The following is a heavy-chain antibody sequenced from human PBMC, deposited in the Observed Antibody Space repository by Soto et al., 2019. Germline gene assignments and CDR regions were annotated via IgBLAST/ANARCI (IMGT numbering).Heavy chain of an antibody. D-gene: IGHD2-15*01. CDR2: IGPAASNT. CDR1: GYSFTTYW. J-gene: IGHJ4*02. CDR3: ARHACSGGSCYSVDY. Sequence: EVQLVQSGAEVKKPGESLRISCEGSGYSFTTYWITWVRQMPGKGLEWMGRIGPAASNTVYSPSFQGNVTISADRSISTAYLQWSSLKASDTAMYYCARHACSGGSCYSVDYWGQGTLVTVSS. V-gene: IGHV5-10-1*01.